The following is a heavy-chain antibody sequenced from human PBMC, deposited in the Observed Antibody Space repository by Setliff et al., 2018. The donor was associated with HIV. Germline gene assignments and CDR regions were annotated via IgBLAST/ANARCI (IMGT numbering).Heavy chain of an antibody. Sequence: SVTVSCKASGGTFSGYGISWVRQAPGQGLEWMGGIINIFGTANQAQKSQGRVTITAAEYTSIAYMELSSLRSEDTAVYYCAKSHISMVRGDLVHDASDIWGQGTMVTVTS. CDR3: AKSHISMVRGDLVHDASDI. V-gene: IGHV1-69*13. CDR2: IINIFGTA. CDR1: GGTFSGYG. J-gene: IGHJ3*02. D-gene: IGHD3-10*01.